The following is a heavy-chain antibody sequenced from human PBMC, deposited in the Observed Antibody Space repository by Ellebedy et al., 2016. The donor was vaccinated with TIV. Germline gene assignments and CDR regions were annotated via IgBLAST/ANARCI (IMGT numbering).Heavy chain of an antibody. CDR2: IYYSGST. D-gene: IGHD3-10*01. J-gene: IGHJ5*02. V-gene: IGHV4-39*01. Sequence: MPSETLSLTCTVSGGPISSSSYYWGWIRPPPGKGLEWIGSIYYSGSTYYNPSFKSRVTIYVDTSKNQFSLKLSYVTAADTAVYYCATHNKSTMVRGVIKLGNWFDPWGQGTLVTVSS. CDR1: GGPISSSSYY. CDR3: ATHNKSTMVRGVIKLGNWFDP.